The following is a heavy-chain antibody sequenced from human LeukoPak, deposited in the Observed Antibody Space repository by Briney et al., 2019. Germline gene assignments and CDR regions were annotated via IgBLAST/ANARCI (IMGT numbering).Heavy chain of an antibody. V-gene: IGHV1-18*01. J-gene: IGHJ4*02. CDR1: GYTFTSYG. Sequence: ASVKVSCKASGYTFTSYGISWVRQAPGQGLEWMGWISAYNGNTNYAQKLQGRVTMTTDTSTSTAYMELRSLRSDDTAVYYCARVDYDFWSGHRHFDYWGQGILVTVSS. CDR2: ISAYNGNT. D-gene: IGHD3-3*01. CDR3: ARVDYDFWSGHRHFDY.